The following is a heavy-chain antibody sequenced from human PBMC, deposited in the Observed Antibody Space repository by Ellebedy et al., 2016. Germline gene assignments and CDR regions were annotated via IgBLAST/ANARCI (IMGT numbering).Heavy chain of an antibody. D-gene: IGHD3-22*01. CDR2: IWYDGSKK. CDR1: GFTFTGYG. J-gene: IGHJ4*02. V-gene: IGHV3-33*01. CDR3: ARDDGVGDYYDSSGYSGGYFDY. Sequence: GESLKISCAASGFTFTGYGMHWVRQAPGKGLEWVAVIWYDGSKKYYADSVKGRFTVSRDNSKNTLYLQMNSLSVEDSAVYYCARDDGVGDYYDSSGYSGGYFDYWGQGTLVTVSS.